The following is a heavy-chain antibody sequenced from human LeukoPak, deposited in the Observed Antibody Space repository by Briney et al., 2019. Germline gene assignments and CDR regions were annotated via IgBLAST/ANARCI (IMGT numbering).Heavy chain of an antibody. V-gene: IGHV3-30*18. J-gene: IGHJ4*02. CDR3: AKVMAERRTRTSCFDY. D-gene: IGHD1-1*01. Sequence: PGTSLRLSCTASGSTFSNYAIHWVRQAPGKGLEWVAVISFDESDKHYADSVNGRFFVSRDTPMNTVHLQLNNLTSEGTAVYYCAKVMAERRTRTSCFDYWGQGALVTVSS. CDR2: ISFDESDK. CDR1: GSTFSNYA.